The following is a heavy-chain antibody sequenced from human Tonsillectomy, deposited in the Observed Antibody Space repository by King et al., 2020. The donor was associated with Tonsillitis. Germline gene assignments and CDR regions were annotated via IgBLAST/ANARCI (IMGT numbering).Heavy chain of an antibody. V-gene: IGHV3-15*01. J-gene: IGHJ4*02. CDR1: GFTFSDAW. D-gene: IGHD1-26*01. CDR2: IKTKGDGGTT. Sequence: VQLVESGGGLVKPGGSLRLSCAASGFTFSDAWMTWVRQAPGKGLEWVGLIKTKGDGGTTEYAAPVKGRFTISRDDSKNALYLQMNSRKTEDTAVYYWSARGSYPPSRDYWGQGTLVAISS. CDR3: SARGSYPPSRDY.